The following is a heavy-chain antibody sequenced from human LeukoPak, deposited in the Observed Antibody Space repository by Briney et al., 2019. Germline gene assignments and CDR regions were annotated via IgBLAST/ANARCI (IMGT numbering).Heavy chain of an antibody. CDR2: ISYDGSNK. J-gene: IGHJ5*02. V-gene: IGHV3-30-3*01. CDR1: GFTFSSYA. CDR3: ARDLAYCGGDCYPYNWFDP. D-gene: IGHD2-21*02. Sequence: GGSLRLSCAASGFTFSSYAMHWVRQAPGKGLEWVAVISYDGSNKYYADSVKGRFTISRDNSKNTLYLQMNSLRAEDTAVYYCARDLAYCGGDCYPYNWFDPWGQGTLVTVSS.